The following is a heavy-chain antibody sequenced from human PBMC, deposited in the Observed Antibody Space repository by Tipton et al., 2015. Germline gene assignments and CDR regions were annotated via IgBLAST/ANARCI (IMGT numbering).Heavy chain of an antibody. J-gene: IGHJ4*02. CDR3: GRDRDTSGWFGCIDY. V-gene: IGHV3-49*03. CDR1: GFTFGDHG. CDR2: IRSNAYGGTT. Sequence: RSLRLSCTTSGFTFGDHGMSWFRQAPGKGLEWVSFIRSNAYGGTTENAASVRGRFTISRDDSKSIAYLQMNSLKTEDTAVYYCGRDRDTSGWFGCIDYWGQGTLVTVSS. D-gene: IGHD6-19*01.